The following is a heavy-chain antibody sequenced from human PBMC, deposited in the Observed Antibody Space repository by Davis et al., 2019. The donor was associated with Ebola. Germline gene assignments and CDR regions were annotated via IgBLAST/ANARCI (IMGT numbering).Heavy chain of an antibody. J-gene: IGHJ6*02. Sequence: ASVKVSCKASGGTFSSYAINWVRQATGQGLEWMGWMNPNSGNTGYAQKFQGRVTMTRNTSISTAYMELSSLRSEDTAVYYCARGGCSGGSCYPAGYYGMDVWGQGTTVTVSS. CDR3: ARGGCSGGSCYPAGYYGMDV. CDR2: MNPNSGNT. D-gene: IGHD2-15*01. V-gene: IGHV1-8*02. CDR1: GGTFSSYA.